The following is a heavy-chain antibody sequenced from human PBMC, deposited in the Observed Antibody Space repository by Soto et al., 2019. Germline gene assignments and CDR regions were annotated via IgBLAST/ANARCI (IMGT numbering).Heavy chain of an antibody. J-gene: IGHJ6*02. D-gene: IGHD1-26*01. Sequence: QVQLVQSGAEVKKPGSSVKVSCKASGGTFSSYAISWVRQAPGQGLEWMGGIIPIFGTANYAQKFQGRVTITADESTSTAYMELSSLRSEDTAVYYCAREKEWEFTHYYYGIDVWGQGTTVTVSS. CDR2: IIPIFGTA. CDR1: GGTFSSYA. CDR3: AREKEWEFTHYYYGIDV. V-gene: IGHV1-69*01.